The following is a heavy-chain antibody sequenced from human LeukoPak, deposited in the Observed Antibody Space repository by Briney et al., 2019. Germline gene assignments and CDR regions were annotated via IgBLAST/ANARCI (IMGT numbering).Heavy chain of an antibody. CDR1: GGSFSGYY. CDR3: ARGRYYYDSSGYYSDY. D-gene: IGHD3-22*01. V-gene: IGHV4-34*01. Sequence: SETLSLTCAVYGGSFSGYYWSWIRQPPGKGLEWIGEINHSGSTNYNPSLKSRVTISVGTSKNQFSLKLSSVTAADTAVYYCARGRYYYDSSGYYSDYWGQGTLVTVSS. J-gene: IGHJ4*02. CDR2: INHSGST.